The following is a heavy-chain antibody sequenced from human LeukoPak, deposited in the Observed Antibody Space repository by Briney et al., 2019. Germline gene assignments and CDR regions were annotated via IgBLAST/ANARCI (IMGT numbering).Heavy chain of an antibody. CDR3: ARGGSITMVRGAVPYRFDY. CDR2: IYYSGST. J-gene: IGHJ4*02. V-gene: IGHV4-39*07. Sequence: SETLSLTCTVSGGSISSSSYYWGWIRQPPGKGLEWIGSIYYSGSTYYNPSLKSRVTISVDTSKNQFSLKLSSVTAADTAVYYCARGGSITMVRGAVPYRFDYWGQGTLVTVSS. CDR1: GGSISSSSYY. D-gene: IGHD3-10*01.